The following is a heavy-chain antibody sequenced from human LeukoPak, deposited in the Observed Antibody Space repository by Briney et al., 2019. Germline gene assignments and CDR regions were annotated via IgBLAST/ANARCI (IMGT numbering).Heavy chain of an antibody. CDR3: ARVKVVVIGGPFDY. V-gene: IGHV3-21*01. Sequence: GGSLRLSCAASGFTFSSYSMNWVRQAPGKGLEWVSSISSSSSYIYYADSVKGRFTISRDNAKNSLYLQMNSLRAEDTAVYYCARVKVVVIGGPFDYWGQGTLVTVSS. CDR2: ISSSSSYI. D-gene: IGHD3-22*01. J-gene: IGHJ4*02. CDR1: GFTFSSYS.